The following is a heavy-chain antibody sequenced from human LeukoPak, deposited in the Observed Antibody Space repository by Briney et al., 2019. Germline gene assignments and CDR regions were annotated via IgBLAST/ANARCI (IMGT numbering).Heavy chain of an antibody. J-gene: IGHJ4*02. Sequence: SETQSLTCTVSGGSISSSSYYWGWIRQPPGKGLEWIGSIYYSGSTYYNPSLKSRVTISVDTSKNQFSLKLSSVTAADTAVYYCASHYDILTGYYLYWGQGTLVTVSS. CDR3: ASHYDILTGYYLY. CDR1: GGSISSSSYY. CDR2: IYYSGST. D-gene: IGHD3-9*01. V-gene: IGHV4-39*01.